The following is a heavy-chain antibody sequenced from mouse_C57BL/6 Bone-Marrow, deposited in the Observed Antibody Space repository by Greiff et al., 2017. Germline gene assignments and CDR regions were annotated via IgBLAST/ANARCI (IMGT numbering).Heavy chain of an antibody. CDR1: GYTFTDYY. Sequence: VQLVESGAELVRPGASVKLSCKASGYTFTDYYINWVKQRPGQGLEWIARIYPGSGNTYYNEKFKGKATLTAEKSSSTAYMQLSSLTSEDSAVYFCARSTTVVEPFYWYFDVWGTGTTVTVSS. CDR3: ARSTTVVEPFYWYFDV. CDR2: IYPGSGNT. J-gene: IGHJ1*03. V-gene: IGHV1-76*01. D-gene: IGHD1-1*01.